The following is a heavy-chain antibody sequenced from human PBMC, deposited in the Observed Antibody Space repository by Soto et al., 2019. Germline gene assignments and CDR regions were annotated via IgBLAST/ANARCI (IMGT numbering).Heavy chain of an antibody. CDR3: ARGKVIRGSYVTLDY. CDR2: INHSGST. Sequence: QVQLQQWGAGLLKPSETLSLTSAVYGGSFSGYYWTWIRQPPGKGLEWIGEINHSGSTNYNPSLKSRVTLSVDTSKNQFFLRLSSVTAADTAIYYCARGKVIRGSYVTLDYWGQGTLVTVSS. J-gene: IGHJ4*02. CDR1: GGSFSGYY. V-gene: IGHV4-34*01. D-gene: IGHD3-10*01.